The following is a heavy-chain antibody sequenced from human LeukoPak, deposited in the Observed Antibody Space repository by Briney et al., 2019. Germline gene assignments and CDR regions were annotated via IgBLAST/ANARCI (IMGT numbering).Heavy chain of an antibody. Sequence: PSETLSLTCTVSGGSISTYYWSWIRQPQGKGLEWIGYMFHSGSTNYNPSLKSRVTISVDTPKNQFSLKLSSVTAADTAVYYCARHRLGYCSGGSCYPPHYYYYGMDVWGQGTTVTVSS. V-gene: IGHV4-59*12. CDR1: GGSISTYY. D-gene: IGHD2-15*01. J-gene: IGHJ6*02. CDR3: ARHRLGYCSGGSCYPPHYYYYGMDV. CDR2: MFHSGST.